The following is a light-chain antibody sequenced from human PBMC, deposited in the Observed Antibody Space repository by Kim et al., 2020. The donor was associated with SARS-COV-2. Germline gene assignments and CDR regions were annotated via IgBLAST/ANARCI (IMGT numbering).Light chain of an antibody. CDR3: QQYNNWPQT. CDR1: QSISSN. CDR2: GAS. J-gene: IGKJ1*01. Sequence: VSPGERVALSCRASQSISSNLAWFQQKGGQAPRLLIHGASTRATGIPARFSGSGSGAEFTLTISSLQSEDFAVYYCQQYNNWPQTFGQGTRVEIK. V-gene: IGKV3-15*01.